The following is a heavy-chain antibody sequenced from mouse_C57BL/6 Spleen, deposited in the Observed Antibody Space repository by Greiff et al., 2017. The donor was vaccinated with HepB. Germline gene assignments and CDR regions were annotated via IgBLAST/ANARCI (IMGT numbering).Heavy chain of an antibody. Sequence: QVQLKQSGAELVKPGASVKISCKASGYAFSSYWMNWVKQRPGKGLEWIGQIYPGDGDTNYNGKFKGKATLTADKSSSTAYMQLSSLTSEDSAVYFCARRDYTPWFAYWGQGTLVTVSA. CDR1: GYAFSSYW. V-gene: IGHV1-80*01. D-gene: IGHD2-12*01. CDR2: IYPGDGDT. CDR3: ARRDYTPWFAY. J-gene: IGHJ3*01.